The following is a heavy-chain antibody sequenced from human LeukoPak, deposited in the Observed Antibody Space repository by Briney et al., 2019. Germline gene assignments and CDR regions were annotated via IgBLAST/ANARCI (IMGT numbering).Heavy chain of an antibody. J-gene: IGHJ4*02. V-gene: IGHV3-23*01. D-gene: IGHD6-13*01. CDR1: GFTFSSYS. CDR3: AKGQQQLEPFY. CDR2: ISGSGGST. Sequence: GGSLRLSCAASGFTFSSYSMSWVRQAPGKGLEWVSTISGSGGSTYYADSVKGRFTISRDNSKNTLYLQMNSLRAEDTAVYYCAKGQQQLEPFYWGQGTLVTVSS.